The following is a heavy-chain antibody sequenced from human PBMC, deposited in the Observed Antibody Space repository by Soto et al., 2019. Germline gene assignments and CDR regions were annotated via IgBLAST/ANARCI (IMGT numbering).Heavy chain of an antibody. J-gene: IGHJ3*02. CDR3: AREGYSSSWYDRAFDI. Sequence: PSETLSLTCTVSGGSISSGGYYWSWIRQHPGKGLEWIGYIYYSGSTYYNPSLKSRVTISVDTSKNQFSLKLSSVTAADTAVYYCAREGYSSSWYDRAFDIWGQGTMVT. CDR2: IYYSGST. D-gene: IGHD6-13*01. CDR1: GGSISSGGYY. V-gene: IGHV4-31*03.